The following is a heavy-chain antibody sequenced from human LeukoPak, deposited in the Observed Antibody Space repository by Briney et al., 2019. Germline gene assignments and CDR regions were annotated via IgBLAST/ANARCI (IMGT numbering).Heavy chain of an antibody. Sequence: SETLSLTCTVSGGSISGYYWGWIRQPPGKGLEWIGSIYYSGSTYYNPSLKSRVTISVDTSKNQFSLKLSSVTAADTAVYYCAGGVGGRQLVYWGQGTLVTVSS. CDR3: AGGVGGRQLVY. V-gene: IGHV4-39*07. D-gene: IGHD6-6*01. CDR2: IYYSGST. J-gene: IGHJ4*02. CDR1: GGSISGYY.